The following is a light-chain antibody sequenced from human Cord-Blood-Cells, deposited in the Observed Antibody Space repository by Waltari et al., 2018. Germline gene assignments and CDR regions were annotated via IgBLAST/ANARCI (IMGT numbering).Light chain of an antibody. CDR1: SSYVGSYNL. Sequence: QSALPQPASVSGSPGQSITISCTGTSSYVGSYNLVSWYQQHPGKAPKLMIYEVSKRPSGFSNRFSGSKAGNTASLTISGLQAEDEADYYCCSYAGSYVFGTGTKVTVL. CDR3: CSYAGSYV. V-gene: IGLV2-23*02. J-gene: IGLJ1*01. CDR2: EVS.